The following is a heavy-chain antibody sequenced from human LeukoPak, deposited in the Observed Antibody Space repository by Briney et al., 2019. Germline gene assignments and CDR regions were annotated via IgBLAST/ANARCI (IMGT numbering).Heavy chain of an antibody. D-gene: IGHD4/OR15-4a*01. J-gene: IGHJ4*02. Sequence: PSETLSLTCTVSGGSISSSSYYWGWIRQPPGKGLEWIGSIYYSGSTYYNPSLKSRVTISVDTSKNQFSLKLSSVTAADTAVYYCARVDPDYGLGEHYFDYWGQGTLVTVSS. CDR3: ARVDPDYGLGEHYFDY. CDR1: GGSISSSSYY. CDR2: IYYSGST. V-gene: IGHV4-39*01.